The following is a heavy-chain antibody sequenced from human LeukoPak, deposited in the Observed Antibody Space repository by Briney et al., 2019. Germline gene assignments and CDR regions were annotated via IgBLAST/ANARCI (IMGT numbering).Heavy chain of an antibody. J-gene: IGHJ4*02. Sequence: GRSLRLSCAASGFTFSSYAMHWVRQAPGKGLEWVAVISYDGSNKYYADSVKGLFTISRDNSKNTLYLQMNSLRAEDTAVYYCASRFDWGQGTLVTVSS. CDR3: ASRFD. CDR1: GFTFSSYA. V-gene: IGHV3-30-3*01. CDR2: ISYDGSNK.